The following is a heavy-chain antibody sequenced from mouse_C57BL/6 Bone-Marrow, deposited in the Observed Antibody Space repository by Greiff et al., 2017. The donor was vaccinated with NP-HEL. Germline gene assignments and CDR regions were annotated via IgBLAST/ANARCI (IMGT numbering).Heavy chain of an antibody. D-gene: IGHD2-1*01. Sequence: EVMLVESGGDLVKPGGSLKLSCAASGFTFSSYGMSWVRQTPDKRLEWVATISSGGSYTYYPDSVKGRFTISRDNAKNTLYLQMSSLKSEDTAMYYCARRGIYYGNYVGYFDVWGTGTTVTVSS. CDR3: ARRGIYYGNYVGYFDV. V-gene: IGHV5-6*02. CDR2: ISSGGSYT. J-gene: IGHJ1*03. CDR1: GFTFSSYG.